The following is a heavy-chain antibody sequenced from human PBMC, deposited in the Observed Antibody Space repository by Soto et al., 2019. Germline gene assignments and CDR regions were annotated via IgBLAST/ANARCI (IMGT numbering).Heavy chain of an antibody. CDR2: IIPIFGTA. J-gene: IGHJ4*02. CDR1: GGTFSSYA. D-gene: IGHD3-22*01. Sequence: ASVKVSCKASGGTFSSYAISWVRQAPGQGLEWMGGIIPIFGTANYAQKFQGRVTITADKSTSTAYMELSSLRSEDTAVYYCARVTPNYYDSSGSPFDYWGQGTLVTVSS. V-gene: IGHV1-69*06. CDR3: ARVTPNYYDSSGSPFDY.